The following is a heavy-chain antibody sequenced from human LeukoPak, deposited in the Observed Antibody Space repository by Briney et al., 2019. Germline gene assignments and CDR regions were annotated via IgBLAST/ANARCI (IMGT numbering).Heavy chain of an antibody. D-gene: IGHD3-22*01. CDR3: ARGIVGTRDAFDI. CDR1: GFTFSSYA. J-gene: IGHJ3*02. Sequence: GGSLRLSCAASGFTFSSYAMSWVRQAPGKGLEWVSSISSSSSYIYYADSVKGRFTISRDNAKNSLYLQMNSLRAEDTAVYYCARGIVGTRDAFDIWGQGTMVTVSS. CDR2: ISSSSSYI. V-gene: IGHV3-21*01.